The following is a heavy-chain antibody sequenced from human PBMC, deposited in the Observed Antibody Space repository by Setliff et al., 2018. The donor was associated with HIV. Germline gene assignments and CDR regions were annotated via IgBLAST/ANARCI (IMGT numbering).Heavy chain of an antibody. CDR1: GYTFTDYE. V-gene: IGHV1-18*01. CDR3: ARFGNFWPYGMDV. Sequence: ASVKVSCKASGYTFTDYEITWVRQAPGQGLEWMGWISAYNDNANYVQELQGRVTMTTDTYTSTAYMEVRSLGSDDTAVYFCARFGNFWPYGMDVLGQGTTVTVSS. CDR2: ISAYNDNA. J-gene: IGHJ6*02. D-gene: IGHD3-3*01.